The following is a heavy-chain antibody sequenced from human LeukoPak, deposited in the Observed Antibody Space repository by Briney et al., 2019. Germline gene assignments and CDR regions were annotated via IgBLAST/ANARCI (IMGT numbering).Heavy chain of an antibody. V-gene: IGHV3-23*01. Sequence: PGGSLRLSCAASGFTFSSYAMSWVRQAPGKGLEWVSAISGSGGSTYYADSVKGRFTISRDNSKNTLYLQMDNLRAEDTGVYYCARDFYDGFALDYWGQGTLVTVSS. CDR1: GFTFSSYA. CDR2: ISGSGGST. CDR3: ARDFYDGFALDY. D-gene: IGHD2/OR15-2a*01. J-gene: IGHJ4*02.